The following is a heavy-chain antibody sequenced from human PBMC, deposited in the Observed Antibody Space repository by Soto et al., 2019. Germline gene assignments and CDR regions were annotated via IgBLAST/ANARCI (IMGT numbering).Heavy chain of an antibody. CDR3: AHGSGWLSGY. D-gene: IGHD6-19*01. V-gene: IGHV2-5*02. J-gene: IGHJ4*02. CDR2: IYWDDDK. CDR1: GFSLDSPAVG. Sequence: QITLKESDPTLVKPTQTLTLTCTFSGFSLDSPAVGVNWIRQPPGKALEWLGLIYWDDDKQYNPSLTSRVTITRATSQNQVVLTVTNTDAEDTATYYCAHGSGWLSGYWGQGTLVTVSS.